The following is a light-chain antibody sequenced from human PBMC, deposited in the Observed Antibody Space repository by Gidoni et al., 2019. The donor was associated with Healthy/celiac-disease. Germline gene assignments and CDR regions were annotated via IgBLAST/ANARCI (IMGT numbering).Light chain of an antibody. CDR3: QQRSNWPSSLT. CDR2: DAS. J-gene: IGKJ4*01. Sequence: DIVLTQSPATLSLSPGARATLPCRASQSVISYLAWYQQKPGQAPRLLIYDASNRATGIPARFSGSGSGTDFTLTISSLEPEDFAVDYCQQRSNWPSSLTFXGXTKVXIK. V-gene: IGKV3-11*01. CDR1: QSVISY.